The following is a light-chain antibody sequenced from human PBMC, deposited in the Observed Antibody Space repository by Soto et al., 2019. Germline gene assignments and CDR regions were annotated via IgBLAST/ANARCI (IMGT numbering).Light chain of an antibody. Sequence: DIQMTQSPSSLSASVGDRVTITCHTSQDISNYLNWYQQKPGKAPKLLIYAASNLETGVPSRFSGSGSGTDFTFTISSLQPEDIATYYCQQYDTLPLTFGGGTKVEIK. CDR2: AAS. CDR3: QQYDTLPLT. V-gene: IGKV1-33*01. CDR1: QDISNY. J-gene: IGKJ4*01.